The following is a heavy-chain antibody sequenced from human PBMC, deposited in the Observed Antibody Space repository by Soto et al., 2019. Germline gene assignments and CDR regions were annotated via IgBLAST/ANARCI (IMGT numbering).Heavy chain of an antibody. Sequence: QITLKESGPTLVKPTQTLTLTCTFSGFSLSTDGLGVGWIRQTPGKALEWLALIYWDDDKRYSPSLKSRLTITKDTYKTQVVLTMTNMDPVDTATYYCAHRGPVTGFDYWGQGTLVTVSS. CDR3: AHRGPVTGFDY. J-gene: IGHJ4*02. V-gene: IGHV2-5*02. D-gene: IGHD6-19*01. CDR2: IYWDDDK. CDR1: GFSLSTDGLG.